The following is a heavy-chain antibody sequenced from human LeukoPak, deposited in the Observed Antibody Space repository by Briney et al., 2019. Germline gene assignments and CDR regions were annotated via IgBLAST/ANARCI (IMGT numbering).Heavy chain of an antibody. CDR3: ASIDIVVVAAARYYYYGMDV. D-gene: IGHD2-2*01. Sequence: ATVKVSCKASGYTFTSYGISWVRQAPGQGREWVGWMSAYNGNTNYAQMLRRSVTMTADSSTTTAHMVMRSLRSDDTAVYYCASIDIVVVAAARYYYYGMDVWGQGTTVTVSS. CDR1: GYTFTSYG. V-gene: IGHV1-18*01. J-gene: IGHJ6*02. CDR2: MSAYNGNT.